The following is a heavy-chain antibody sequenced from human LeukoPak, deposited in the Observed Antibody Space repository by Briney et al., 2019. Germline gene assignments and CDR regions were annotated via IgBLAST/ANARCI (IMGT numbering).Heavy chain of an antibody. D-gene: IGHD2-2*01. CDR1: GGSISSSNW. J-gene: IGHJ4*02. Sequence: SETLSLTCAVSGGSISSSNWWCWVRQPPGKGLEWIGEIYHSGGTNYNPSLKSRLNILVNKSKHQFSLKLSSVTAADTAVYYCARDLGYCSSTSCREDGDYWGQGTLVTVSS. V-gene: IGHV4-4*02. CDR3: ARDLGYCSSTSCREDGDY. CDR2: IYHSGGT.